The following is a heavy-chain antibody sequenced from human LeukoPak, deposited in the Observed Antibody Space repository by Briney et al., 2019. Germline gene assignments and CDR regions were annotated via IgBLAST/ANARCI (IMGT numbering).Heavy chain of an antibody. Sequence: SETLSLTCTVSGGSISSYYWSWIRQPAGKGLEWIGRIYTSGSTNYNPSLKSRVTMSVDTSKNQLSLKLSSVTAADTAVYYCARGETDDILTGYPDYYYGMDVWGQGTTVTVSS. J-gene: IGHJ6*02. V-gene: IGHV4-4*07. D-gene: IGHD3-9*01. CDR2: IYTSGST. CDR3: ARGETDDILTGYPDYYYGMDV. CDR1: GGSISSYY.